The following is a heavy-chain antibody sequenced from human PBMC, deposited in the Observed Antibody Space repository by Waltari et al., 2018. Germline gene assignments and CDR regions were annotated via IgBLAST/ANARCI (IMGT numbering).Heavy chain of an antibody. D-gene: IGHD2-15*01. CDR1: GDSMNYW. J-gene: IGHJ4*02. Sequence: QLQLPESGPGLVKPSGTLSLILAGSGDSMNYWWSWVRQPPGKGLEWIGQVLGSGRTNYNPSFASRVTISLDTSTHQFALKMTSATAADTALYYCARDRGRGLYLDTWGQGILVTVSP. CDR2: VLGSGRT. CDR3: ARDRGRGLYLDT. V-gene: IGHV4-4*02.